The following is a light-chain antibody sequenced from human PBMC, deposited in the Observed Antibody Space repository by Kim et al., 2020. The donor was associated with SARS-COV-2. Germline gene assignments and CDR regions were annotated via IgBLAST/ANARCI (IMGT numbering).Light chain of an antibody. V-gene: IGKV3-11*01. CDR2: DAS. CDR1: QSVSSY. Sequence: SPGDRATLSCRASQSVSSYLAWYQQKPGQPPRLLIYDASNRATGIPARFSGSGSGTDFTLTISSLEPEDFAVYYCQQRYSWPPLSFGGGTKVDIK. CDR3: QQRYSWPPLS. J-gene: IGKJ4*01.